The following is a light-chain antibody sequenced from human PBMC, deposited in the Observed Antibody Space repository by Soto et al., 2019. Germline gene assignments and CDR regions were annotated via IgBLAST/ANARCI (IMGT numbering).Light chain of an antibody. CDR1: QGINTF. CDR2: AAS. J-gene: IGKJ5*01. CDR3: QQLNSYPIT. Sequence: IQLTQSPSYMSPSVGDTVNRTCRASQGINTFLAWYQQKAGKAPKLLIYAASTLQSGVPSRFSGSGSGTDFTLTISSLQSEDFATYYCQQLNSYPITFGQGTRLEIK. V-gene: IGKV1-9*01.